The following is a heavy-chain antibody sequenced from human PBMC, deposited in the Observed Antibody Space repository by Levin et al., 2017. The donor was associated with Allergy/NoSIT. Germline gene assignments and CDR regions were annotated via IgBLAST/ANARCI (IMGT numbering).Heavy chain of an antibody. D-gene: IGHD4-17*01. Sequence: ASVKVSCKASGYTFTGYYMHWVRQAPGQGLEWMGWINPNSGGTNYAQKFQGRVTMTRDTSISTAYMELSRLRSDDTAVYYCARDQMTTYYYYGMDVWGQGTTVTVSS. V-gene: IGHV1-2*02. CDR1: GYTFTGYY. J-gene: IGHJ6*02. CDR3: ARDQMTTYYYYGMDV. CDR2: INPNSGGT.